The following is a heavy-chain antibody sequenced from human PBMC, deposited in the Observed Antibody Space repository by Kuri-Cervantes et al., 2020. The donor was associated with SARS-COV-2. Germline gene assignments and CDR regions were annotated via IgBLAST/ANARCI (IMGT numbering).Heavy chain of an antibody. CDR3: ARTGGSYYLFDY. CDR2: ISYDGSNK. J-gene: IGHJ4*02. D-gene: IGHD1-26*01. V-gene: IGHV3-30-3*01. CDR1: GFTFSSYA. Sequence: GESLKISCAASGFTFSSYAMHWVRQAPGKGLEWVAVISYDGSNKYYADSVKGRFTISRDNSKNTLYLQMNSLRAEDTAVYYCARTGGSYYLFDYWGQGTLVTVSS.